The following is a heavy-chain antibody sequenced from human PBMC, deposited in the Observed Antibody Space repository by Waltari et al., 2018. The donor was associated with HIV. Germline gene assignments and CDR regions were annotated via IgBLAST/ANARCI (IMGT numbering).Heavy chain of an antibody. CDR3: ASPTIIAARPDPLSQYDY. Sequence: EVQLLESGGGLVQPGGSLRLSCAASGSTFSSYAMRWVRQAPGKGLEWVSAISGSGGSTYYADSVKGRFTIARDNSKNTLYLQMNSLRAEDTAVYYCASPTIIAARPDPLSQYDYWGQGTLVTVSS. D-gene: IGHD6-6*01. J-gene: IGHJ4*02. CDR1: GSTFSSYA. CDR2: ISGSGGST. V-gene: IGHV3-23*01.